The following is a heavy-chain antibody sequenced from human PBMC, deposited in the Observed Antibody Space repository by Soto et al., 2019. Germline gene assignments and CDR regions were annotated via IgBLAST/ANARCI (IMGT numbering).Heavy chain of an antibody. V-gene: IGHV4-31*03. Sequence: SETLSLTCTVSVDSMATGGHYYNWIRQVPGKGLEWIGYVYYSGATHYTPSLRARATISRDTSKNQFSLRLISVTAADTALYYCARDKDLQPTVWGFWGQGIQVTVSS. CDR1: VDSMATGGHY. J-gene: IGHJ4*02. CDR2: VYYSGAT. D-gene: IGHD3-16*01. CDR3: ARDKDLQPTVWGF.